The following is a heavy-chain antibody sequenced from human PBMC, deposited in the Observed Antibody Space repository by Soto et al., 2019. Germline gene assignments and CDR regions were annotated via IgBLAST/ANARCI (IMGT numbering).Heavy chain of an antibody. D-gene: IGHD6-13*01. Sequence: EVQLVESGGGLVQPGGSLRLSCAASGFTVSSNYMSWVRQAPGKGLEWVSVIYSSGSTSYADSVKGRFTISRDNSKNTLYLQMNSLRAEDTAVYYCARGEYSSSWTVYYYYGMDVWGQGTTVTVSS. V-gene: IGHV3-66*01. CDR2: IYSSGST. CDR1: GFTVSSNY. J-gene: IGHJ6*02. CDR3: ARGEYSSSWTVYYYYGMDV.